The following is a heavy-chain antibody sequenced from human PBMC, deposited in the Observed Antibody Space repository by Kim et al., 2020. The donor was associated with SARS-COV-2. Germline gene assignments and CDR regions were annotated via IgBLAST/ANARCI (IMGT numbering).Heavy chain of an antibody. CDR3: ASASEAAAGIFYYYYGMDV. D-gene: IGHD6-13*01. J-gene: IGHJ6*02. V-gene: IGHV3-53*01. Sequence: GRFTISRDNAKNTLYLQMNSLRAEDTAVYYCASASEAAAGIFYYYYGMDVWGQGTTVTVSS.